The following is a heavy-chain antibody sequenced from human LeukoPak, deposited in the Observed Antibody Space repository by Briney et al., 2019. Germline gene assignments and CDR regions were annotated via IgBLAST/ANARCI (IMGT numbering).Heavy chain of an antibody. Sequence: PGGCLRLSRAASGFTFSSYSTNSVRPAPGKGLGWVSSISSSSSYIYYADSVKGRFTISRDNAKNSLYLQMNSLRAEDTAVYYCARAISSSWSGRDYGMDVWGQGTTVTVSS. CDR2: ISSSSSYI. J-gene: IGHJ6*02. D-gene: IGHD6-13*01. CDR3: ARAISSSWSGRDYGMDV. V-gene: IGHV3-21*01. CDR1: GFTFSSYS.